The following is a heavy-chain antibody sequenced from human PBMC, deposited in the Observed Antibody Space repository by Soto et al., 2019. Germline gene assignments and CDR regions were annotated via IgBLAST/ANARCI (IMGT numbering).Heavy chain of an antibody. J-gene: IGHJ4*02. CDR2: MWPDGSGE. CDR1: GFTFSEQG. V-gene: IGHV3-33*01. Sequence: QVQLVESGGGVVQPGRSLRLSCATSGFTFSEQGIHWVRQAPGKGLEWVAFMWPDGSGEVYVDSVRGRFTISRDNAKSTVFLQMDSLRAEATAVYYCVRDGEIGDWNFDYWCQGTLVTVSS. D-gene: IGHD2-21*01. CDR3: VRDGEIGDWNFDY.